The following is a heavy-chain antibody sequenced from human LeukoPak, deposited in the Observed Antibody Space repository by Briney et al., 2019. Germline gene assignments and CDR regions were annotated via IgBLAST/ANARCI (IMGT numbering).Heavy chain of an antibody. CDR2: VDPNSGGT. J-gene: IGHJ4*02. Sequence: ASVKLSCTASGSRFTGNNIHRVRHAQGPGMGWMGLVDPNSGGTNYAQKFQGRVTMTRDTSISTAYMELSRLRSDDTAVYYCPRDRGGYYGSGSYYDYWGQGTLVTVSS. CDR3: PRDRGGYYGSGSYYDY. CDR1: GSRFTGNN. V-gene: IGHV1-2*02. D-gene: IGHD3-10*01.